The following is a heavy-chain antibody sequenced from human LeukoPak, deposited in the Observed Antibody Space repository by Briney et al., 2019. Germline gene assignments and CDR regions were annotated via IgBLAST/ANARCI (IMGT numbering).Heavy chain of an antibody. CDR2: MSPSGDT. V-gene: IGHV3-23*01. J-gene: IGHJ4*02. D-gene: IGHD3-22*01. CDR3: AKDIMYYYDSSGYYAGFDY. Sequence: GGSLRLSCAGSGFTFTNFAMTWVRQAPGKGLEWVSSMSPSGDTYYADSVKGRFSISRDASKNTMYLQMSTLRADDTAVYYCAKDIMYYYDSSGYYAGFDYWGQGTLVTVSS. CDR1: GFTFTNFA.